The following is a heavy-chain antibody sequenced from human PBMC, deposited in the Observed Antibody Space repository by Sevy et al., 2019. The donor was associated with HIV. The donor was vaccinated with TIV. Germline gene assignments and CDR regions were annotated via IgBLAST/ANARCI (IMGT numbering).Heavy chain of an antibody. J-gene: IGHJ4*02. D-gene: IGHD3-22*01. CDR1: GFTFSTYS. Sequence: GGSLRLSCAASGFTFSTYSMNWVRHAPGKGLEWVSFIGSSGSYIYYADSLMGRFTVSRDNAKNSQYLQMNSLRAEDTAVYYCARDQGEGNYYDSSGYYYGGSLDHWGQGTLVTVSS. CDR2: IGSSGSYI. CDR3: ARDQGEGNYYDSSGYYYGGSLDH. V-gene: IGHV3-21*01.